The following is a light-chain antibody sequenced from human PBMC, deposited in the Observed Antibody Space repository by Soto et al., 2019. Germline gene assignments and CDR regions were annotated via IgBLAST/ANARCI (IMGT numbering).Light chain of an antibody. CDR1: SSDVGGYNY. Sequence: QSALTQPPSASGSPGQSVTISCTGTSSDVGGYNYVSWYQQHPGKAPKLMIYEVTIRPSGVPDRFSGSKSGNTASLTVSGLQAEDEADYYCSSYTDRKPSYVFGTGTKLTVL. V-gene: IGLV2-8*01. CDR3: SSYTDRKPSYV. CDR2: EVT. J-gene: IGLJ1*01.